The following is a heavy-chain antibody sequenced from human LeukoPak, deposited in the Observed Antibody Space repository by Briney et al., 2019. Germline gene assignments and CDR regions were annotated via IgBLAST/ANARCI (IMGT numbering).Heavy chain of an antibody. CDR1: GFTFSSYG. CDR3: AKDLRWFGFFDY. Sequence: GGSLRLSCAASGFTFSSYGMHWVRQAPGKGLEWVSGISYEGSNKYYADSVKGRFTISRDNSKNTLYLQTDSLRAEDTAVYYCAKDLRWFGFFDYWGQGTLVTVSS. V-gene: IGHV3-30*18. CDR2: ISYEGSNK. J-gene: IGHJ4*02. D-gene: IGHD3-10*01.